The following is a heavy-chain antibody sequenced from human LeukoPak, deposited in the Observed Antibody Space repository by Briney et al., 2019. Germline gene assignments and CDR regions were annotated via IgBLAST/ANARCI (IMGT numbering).Heavy chain of an antibody. CDR2: IYGSGST. CDR1: GFTFSDDY. J-gene: IGHJ4*02. V-gene: IGHV3-53*01. D-gene: IGHD5-12*01. CDR3: ARETSGSAGY. Sequence: GGSLRLSCVASGFTFSDDYMSWIRQAPGKGLEWVSVIYGSGSTYYTDSVKGRFTISRDNSKNTLYLQMNSLRAGDTAVYYCARETSGSAGYWGQGTLVTVSS.